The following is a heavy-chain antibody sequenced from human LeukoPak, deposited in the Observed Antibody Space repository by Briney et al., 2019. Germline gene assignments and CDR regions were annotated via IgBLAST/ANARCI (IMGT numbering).Heavy chain of an antibody. J-gene: IGHJ2*01. D-gene: IGHD3-9*01. CDR2: ISSSSAYT. CDR1: GFIFSDSY. CDR3: ARVGFGWSYWYFDL. Sequence: GGSLRLSCAASGFIFSDSYMSWIRQAPGKGLECLSYISSSSAYTKYADSVKGRFTISRDNAKNSLYLQVNSLRVEDTAVYHCARVGFGWSYWYFDLWGRGTLVTVS. V-gene: IGHV3-11*05.